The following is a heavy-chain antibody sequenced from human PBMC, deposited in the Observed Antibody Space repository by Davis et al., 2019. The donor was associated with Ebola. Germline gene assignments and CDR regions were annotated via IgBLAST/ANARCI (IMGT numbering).Heavy chain of an antibody. CDR3: AKDRHPLANNKIYYFDY. V-gene: IGHV3-30-3*02. CDR1: GFTFTGNA. Sequence: GGSLRLSCAVSGFTFTGNAMHWVRQAPGKGLEWVAVLSYDSTFENYAESVKGRFTISRDNSKNTVYLQMSSLRAGDTAVYYCAKDRHPLANNKIYYFDYWGPGTLVTVSS. CDR2: LSYDSTFE. D-gene: IGHD2/OR15-2a*01. J-gene: IGHJ4*01.